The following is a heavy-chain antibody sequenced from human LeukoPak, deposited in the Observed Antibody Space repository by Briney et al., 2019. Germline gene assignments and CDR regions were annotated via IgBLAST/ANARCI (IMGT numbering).Heavy chain of an antibody. Sequence: PGGSLRLSCAASGFTFSSYAMHWVRQAPGKGLEWVAVISYDGSNKYYADSVKGRFTISRDNSKNTLYLQMNSLRAEDTAVYYCARVGELLWFGEPYYYYYMDVWGKGTTVTVSS. V-gene: IGHV3-30*04. J-gene: IGHJ6*03. D-gene: IGHD3-10*01. CDR3: ARVGELLWFGEPYYYYYMDV. CDR1: GFTFSSYA. CDR2: ISYDGSNK.